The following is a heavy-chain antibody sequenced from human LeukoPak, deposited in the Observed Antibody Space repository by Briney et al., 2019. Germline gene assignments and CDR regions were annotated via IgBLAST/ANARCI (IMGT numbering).Heavy chain of an antibody. V-gene: IGHV4-4*07. CDR1: GGSISSYY. D-gene: IGHD6-6*01. CDR2: IYSSGST. CDR3: ARDLSSSPGPHFDF. J-gene: IGHJ4*02. Sequence: PSDTLSLTCTVSGGSISSYYWSWIRQPAGKGLEWIGRIYSSGSTSYNPSLKGRVTMSVDMSKNQFSLKLSSVIAADTAVYYCARDLSSSPGPHFDFWGQGTLVTVSS.